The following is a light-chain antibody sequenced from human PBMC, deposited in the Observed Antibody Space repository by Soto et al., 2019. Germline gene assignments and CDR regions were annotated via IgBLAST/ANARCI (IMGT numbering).Light chain of an antibody. CDR1: SSDVGGYNY. CDR2: EAY. CDR3: SSYVGTNSYV. Sequence: QSVLTQPPSASGSPGQSVTISCTGTSSDVGGYNYVSWYQHHPGKAPKLIIYEAYKRPSGVPDRFSGSKSGNTAALTVSGLQAVDEADYYCSSYVGTNSYVFGTGSKVTVL. J-gene: IGLJ1*01. V-gene: IGLV2-8*01.